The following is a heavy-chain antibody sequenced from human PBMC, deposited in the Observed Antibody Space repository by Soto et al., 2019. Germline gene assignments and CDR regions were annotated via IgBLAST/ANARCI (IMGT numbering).Heavy chain of an antibody. D-gene: IGHD6-6*01. Sequence: ASVKVSCKASGYTFTSYGISWVRQAPGQGLEWMGWISAYNGNTDYAQKLQGRVTMTTDTSTSTAYMELRSLRSDDTAVYYCARESIAARSFDPWGQGTLVTVSS. J-gene: IGHJ5*02. CDR2: ISAYNGNT. CDR1: GYTFTSYG. V-gene: IGHV1-18*01. CDR3: ARESIAARSFDP.